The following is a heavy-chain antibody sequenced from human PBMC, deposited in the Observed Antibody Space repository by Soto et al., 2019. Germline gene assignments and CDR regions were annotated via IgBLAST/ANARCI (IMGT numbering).Heavy chain of an antibody. D-gene: IGHD5-18*01. J-gene: IGHJ4*02. CDR2: IKQDGSEK. V-gene: IGHV3-7*01. Sequence: WGSLRLSCAASGFPFSSYWMSWVRQDPGKGLEWVANIKQDGSEKYYVDSVKGRFTISRDNAKNSLYLQMNSLRAEDTAVYYCARVDGYSYGWGPYYCDSWGEGTLVTVSP. CDR1: GFPFSSYW. CDR3: ARVDGYSYGWGPYYCDS.